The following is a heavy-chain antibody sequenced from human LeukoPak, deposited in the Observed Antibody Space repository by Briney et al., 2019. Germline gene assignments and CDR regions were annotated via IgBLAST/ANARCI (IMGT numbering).Heavy chain of an antibody. CDR3: ATLAENRDSGYYFDS. V-gene: IGHV3-74*01. D-gene: IGHD3-10*01. J-gene: IGHJ4*02. CDR2: INSDGSST. CDR1: GFTFSSFG. Sequence: AGGSLRLSCAASGFTFSSFGMHWVRQAPGKGLVWVSRINSDGSSTTYADSVKGRFTISRDNAKSTLNSLRAEDTAVYYCATLAENRDSGYYFDSWGQGTLVTVSS.